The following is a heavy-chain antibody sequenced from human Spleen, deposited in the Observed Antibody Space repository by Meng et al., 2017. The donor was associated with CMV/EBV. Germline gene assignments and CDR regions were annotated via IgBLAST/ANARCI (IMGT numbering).Heavy chain of an antibody. CDR3: ARTYCGSTSCYLPYNWFDL. CDR2: INPSGGST. CDR1: GYTFTSYD. V-gene: IGHV1-46*01. Sequence: ASVKVSCKASGYTFTSYDINWVRQAPGQGLEWMGVINPSGGSTSYAQKFQGRVTMTRDTSTSTAYMELRSLRSDDTAVYYCARTYCGSTSCYLPYNWFDLWGQGTLVTVSS. J-gene: IGHJ5*02. D-gene: IGHD2-2*01.